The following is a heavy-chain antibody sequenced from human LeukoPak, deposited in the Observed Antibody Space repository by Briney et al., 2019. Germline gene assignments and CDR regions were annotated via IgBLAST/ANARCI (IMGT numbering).Heavy chain of an antibody. V-gene: IGHV1-2*06. D-gene: IGHD3-10*01. J-gene: IGHJ4*02. CDR1: GYTFTGYY. CDR2: INPNSGGT. CDR3: ARVPRITMVRGVSFDY. Sequence: ASVTVSCKASGYTFTGYYMHWVRQAPGQGLEWMGRINPNSGGTNYAQKFQGRVTMTRDTSISTAYMELSRLRSDDTAVYYCARVPRITMVRGVSFDYWGQGTLVTVSS.